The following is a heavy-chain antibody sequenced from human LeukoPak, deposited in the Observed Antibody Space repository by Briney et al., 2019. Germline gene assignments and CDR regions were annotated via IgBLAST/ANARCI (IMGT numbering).Heavy chain of an antibody. CDR1: GFTFSTYW. V-gene: IGHV3-74*01. CDR3: ARDVLRDSSGSDWFDP. Sequence: GGSLRLACAASGFTFSTYWMHWVRQAPGKGLVWVSRINSDGSSTNYADSVKGRFTISRDNAKNTLYLQMNSLRAEDTAVYYCARDVLRDSSGSDWFDPWGQGTLVTVSS. CDR2: INSDGSST. D-gene: IGHD3-22*01. J-gene: IGHJ5*02.